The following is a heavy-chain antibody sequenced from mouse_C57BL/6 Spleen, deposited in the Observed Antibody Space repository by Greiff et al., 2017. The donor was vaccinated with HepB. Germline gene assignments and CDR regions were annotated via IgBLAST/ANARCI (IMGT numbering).Heavy chain of an antibody. CDR1: GYTFTDYN. Sequence: DVKLQESGPELVKPGASVKIPCKASGYTFTDYNMDWVKQSHGKSLEWIGDINPNNGGTIYNQKFKGKATLTVDKSSSTAYMELRSLTSEDTAVYYCARGYGSSLYAMDYWGQGTSVTVSS. CDR2: INPNNGGT. D-gene: IGHD1-1*01. CDR3: ARGYGSSLYAMDY. J-gene: IGHJ4*01. V-gene: IGHV1-18*01.